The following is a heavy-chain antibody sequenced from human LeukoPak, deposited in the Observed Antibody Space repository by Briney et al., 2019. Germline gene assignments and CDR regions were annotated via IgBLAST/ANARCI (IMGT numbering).Heavy chain of an antibody. Sequence: SETLSLTCNVSGGSISGYYWSWIRLAPGKGLEWIGNVHNNVNTNYNPALKSRATILIDTSKNQFSLKLSSMTAADTAVYYCASTKQWLAFDIWGQGTTVTVSS. V-gene: IGHV4-59*01. CDR3: ASTKQWLAFDI. CDR2: VHNNVNT. D-gene: IGHD6-19*01. J-gene: IGHJ3*02. CDR1: GGSISGYY.